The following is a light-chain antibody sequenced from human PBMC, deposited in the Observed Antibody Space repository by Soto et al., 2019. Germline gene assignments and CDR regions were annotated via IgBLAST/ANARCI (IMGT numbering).Light chain of an antibody. CDR2: WAS. V-gene: IGKV4-1*01. Sequence: DIVMTQSPDSLAVSLGERATINCKSSQSVLYSPNNKNYLAWYQQKPGQPPKLLIYWASTRESGVTDRFSGSGSGTDFTLTISSLQAEDVAFYYCQQYYTTPQRFGQGTKVEIK. CDR1: QSVLYSPNNKNY. CDR3: QQYYTTPQR. J-gene: IGKJ1*01.